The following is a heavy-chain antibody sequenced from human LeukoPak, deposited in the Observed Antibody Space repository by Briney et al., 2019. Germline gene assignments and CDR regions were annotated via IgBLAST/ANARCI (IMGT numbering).Heavy chain of an antibody. D-gene: IGHD6-19*01. J-gene: IGHJ5*02. Sequence: GGSLRLSCAASGFTFSSYSMNWVRQAPGKGREWVSSISSSSSYIYYADSVKGRFTISRDHAKNSLYLQMNSLRAEDTAVYYCARGGVAVAGHRVGRFDPWGQGALVAVSS. CDR1: GFTFSSYS. CDR3: ARGGVAVAGHRVGRFDP. V-gene: IGHV3-21*01. CDR2: ISSSSSYI.